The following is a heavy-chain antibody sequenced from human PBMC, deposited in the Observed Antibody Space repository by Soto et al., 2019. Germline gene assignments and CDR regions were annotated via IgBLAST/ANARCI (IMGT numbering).Heavy chain of an antibody. Sequence: VASVKVSCKXSGGTFSSYAISWVRQAPGQGLEWMGGIIPIFGTANYAQKFQGRVTITADESTSTAYMELSSLRSEDTAVYYCAREQYKWQLHHPDAFDIWGQGTMVTVSS. CDR3: AREQYKWQLHHPDAFDI. CDR2: IIPIFGTA. V-gene: IGHV1-69*13. J-gene: IGHJ3*02. CDR1: GGTFSSYA. D-gene: IGHD1-26*01.